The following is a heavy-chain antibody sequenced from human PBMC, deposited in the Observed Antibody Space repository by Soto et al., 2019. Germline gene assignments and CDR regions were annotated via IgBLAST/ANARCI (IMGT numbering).Heavy chain of an antibody. Sequence: QVQLQESGPGLVRPSGTLSLTCAVSGDSINSNYCWTWVRQPPGKGLEWIAEIYYSGGTSYNPSLKSRVTISMDKSKSQFSLNLTSVTAADTAMYYCARDTGWGLGYWGQGTLVTVSS. D-gene: IGHD6-19*01. J-gene: IGHJ4*02. V-gene: IGHV4-4*02. CDR2: IYYSGGT. CDR3: ARDTGWGLGY. CDR1: GDSINSNYC.